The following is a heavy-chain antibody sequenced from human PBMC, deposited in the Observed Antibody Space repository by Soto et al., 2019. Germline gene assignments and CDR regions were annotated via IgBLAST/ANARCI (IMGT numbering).Heavy chain of an antibody. Sequence: QVQLVQSGAEVKKPGASVKVSCKASGYPFTSYGISWVRQAPGQGLEWMGWISVYNGNTNSVQKFQGRVTMTTDTSTSTAYMELRSLRSDATAVYYCARRREATTNYCEDYWGQGTLVTVSS. J-gene: IGHJ4*02. CDR2: ISVYNGNT. CDR3: ARRREATTNYCEDY. V-gene: IGHV1-18*01. D-gene: IGHD1-7*01. CDR1: GYPFTSYG.